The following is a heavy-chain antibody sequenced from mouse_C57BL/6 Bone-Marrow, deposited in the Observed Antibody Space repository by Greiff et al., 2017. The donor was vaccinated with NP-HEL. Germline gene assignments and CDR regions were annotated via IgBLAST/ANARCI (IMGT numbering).Heavy chain of an antibody. Sequence: VQLQQSGAELARPGASVKLSCKASGYTFTSYGISWVKQRTGQGLEWIGEIYPRSGNTYYNEKFKGKATLTADKSSSTAYMELRSLTSEDSAVYFCARWPYYGSSPWWFDVWGTGTTVTVSS. CDR1: GYTFTSYG. D-gene: IGHD1-1*01. J-gene: IGHJ1*03. CDR2: IYPRSGNT. CDR3: ARWPYYGSSPWWFDV. V-gene: IGHV1-81*01.